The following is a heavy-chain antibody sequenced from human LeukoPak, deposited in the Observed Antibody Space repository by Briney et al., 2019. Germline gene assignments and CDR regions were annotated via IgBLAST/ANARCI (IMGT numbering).Heavy chain of an antibody. J-gene: IGHJ4*02. CDR1: GGSISSGGYS. CDR2: IYHSGST. CDR3: ARRFCSSTSCRTVDY. Sequence: TLSLTCAVSGGSISSGGYSWSWIRQPPGKGLEWIGYIYHSGSTNYNPSLKSRVTISVDTSKNQFSLKLSSVTAADTAVYYCARRFCSSTSCRTVDYWGQGTLVTVSS. D-gene: IGHD2-2*01. V-gene: IGHV4-30-2*01.